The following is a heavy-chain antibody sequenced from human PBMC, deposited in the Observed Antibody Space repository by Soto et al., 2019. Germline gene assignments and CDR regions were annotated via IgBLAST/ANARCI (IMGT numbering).Heavy chain of an antibody. CDR3: ATVSYCSGGSCYSGFDY. V-gene: IGHV3-48*03. Sequence: EVQLVESGGGLVQPGGSLRLSCAASGFTFSSYEMNWVRQAPGKGLEWVSYISRSGSTIYYADSVKGRFTISRDNAKNSLYLQMNSLRADDTAVYYCATVSYCSGGSCYSGFDYWGQGTLVTVSS. D-gene: IGHD2-15*01. CDR1: GFTFSSYE. J-gene: IGHJ4*02. CDR2: ISRSGSTI.